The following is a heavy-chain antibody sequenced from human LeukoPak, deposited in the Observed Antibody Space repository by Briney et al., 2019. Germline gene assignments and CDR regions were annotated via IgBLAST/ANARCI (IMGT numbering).Heavy chain of an antibody. CDR3: ASSNYYDSRDFDY. CDR1: GGSFSGYY. D-gene: IGHD3-22*01. Sequence: SETLSLTCAVYGGSFSGYYWSWIRQPPGKGLEWIGEINHSGSTNYNPSLKSRVTISVDTSKNQFSLKLSSVTAADTAVYYCASSNYYDSRDFDYWGQGTLVTVSS. V-gene: IGHV4-34*01. CDR2: INHSGST. J-gene: IGHJ4*02.